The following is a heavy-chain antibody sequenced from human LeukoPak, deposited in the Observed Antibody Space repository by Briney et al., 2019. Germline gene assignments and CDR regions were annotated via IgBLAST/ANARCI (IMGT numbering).Heavy chain of an antibody. D-gene: IGHD5-24*01. V-gene: IGHV5-51*03. J-gene: IGHJ4*02. CDR1: GYSFTTYW. Sequence: KPGESLKISCQGSGYSFTTYWIGWVRQMPGKGLEWMGIIYPGDSDTRYSPSFQGQVTISADKSISTAYLQWSSLKASDTAIYYCALARDGYNSYFDYWGQGTLVTVSS. CDR2: IYPGDSDT. CDR3: ALARDGYNSYFDY.